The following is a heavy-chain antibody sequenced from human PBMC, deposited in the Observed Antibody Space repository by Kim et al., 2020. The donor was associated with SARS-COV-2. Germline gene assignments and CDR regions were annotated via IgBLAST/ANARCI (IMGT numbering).Heavy chain of an antibody. J-gene: IGHJ4*02. CDR3: AKDAQTDELLWFGELFVCPLDY. CDR2: ISYDGSNK. CDR1: GFTFSSYG. D-gene: IGHD3-10*01. V-gene: IGHV3-30*18. Sequence: GGSLRLSCAASGFTFSSYGMHWVRQAPGKGLEWVAVISYDGSNKYYADSVKGRFTISRDNSKNTLYLQMNSLRAEDTAVYYCAKDAQTDELLWFGELFVCPLDYWGQGTLVTVSS.